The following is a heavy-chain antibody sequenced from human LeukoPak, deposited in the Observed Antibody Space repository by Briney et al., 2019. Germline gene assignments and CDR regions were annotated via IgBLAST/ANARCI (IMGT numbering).Heavy chain of an antibody. J-gene: IGHJ4*02. Sequence: PSETLSLTCTVSGGSISSGDYYWGWIRQPPGKGLEWIGSIYYSGSTYYNPSLKSRVTISVDTSKNQFSLKLSSVTAADTAVCYCARVAGYSSGWTGNYWGQGTLVTVSS. V-gene: IGHV4-39*07. D-gene: IGHD6-19*01. CDR1: GGSISSGDYY. CDR2: IYYSGST. CDR3: ARVAGYSSGWTGNY.